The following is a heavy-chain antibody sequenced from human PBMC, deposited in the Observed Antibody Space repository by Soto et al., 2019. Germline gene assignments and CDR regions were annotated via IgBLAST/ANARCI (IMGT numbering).Heavy chain of an antibody. CDR3: ARWKAGAEY. Sequence: EVQLVESGGGLVQPGGSLRLSCEASGFTFSSYTMIWVRQAPGKGLEWVSYISYSGKTIHYPDSVKGRFTISRANAKNSQYLQMNSLRAECTAVYFCARWKAGAEYWGQGTMVTVSS. V-gene: IGHV3-48*01. CDR1: GFTFSSYT. J-gene: IGHJ4*02. CDR2: ISYSGKTI. D-gene: IGHD1-1*01.